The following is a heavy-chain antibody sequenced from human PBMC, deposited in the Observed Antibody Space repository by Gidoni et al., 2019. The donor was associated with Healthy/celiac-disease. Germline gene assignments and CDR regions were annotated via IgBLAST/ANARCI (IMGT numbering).Heavy chain of an antibody. CDR3: AKGRRIAVAGTPSDY. CDR1: GFTFSSYG. CDR2: ISYDGSNK. D-gene: IGHD6-19*01. V-gene: IGHV3-30*18. J-gene: IGHJ4*02. Sequence: QVQLVESGGGVVQPGRSLRLSCAASGFTFSSYGMHWVRQAPGKGLEWVAVISYDGSNKYYADSVKGRFTISRDNSKNTLYLQMNSLRAEDTAVYYCAKGRRIAVAGTPSDYWGQGTLVTVSS.